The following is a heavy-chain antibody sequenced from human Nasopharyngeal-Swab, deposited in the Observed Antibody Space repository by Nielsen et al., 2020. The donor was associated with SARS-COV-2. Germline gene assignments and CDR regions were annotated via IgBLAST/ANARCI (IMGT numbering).Heavy chain of an antibody. Sequence: SETLSLTCTVSGGSISSGDYYWSWIRQPPGKGLEWIGYIYYSGSTYYNPSLKSRVTISVDTSKNQFSLKLSPVTAADTAVYYCARAPVLPAATYYYYYMDVWGKGTTVTVSS. CDR1: GGSISSGDYY. CDR3: ARAPVLPAATYYYYYMDV. CDR2: IYYSGST. D-gene: IGHD2-2*01. J-gene: IGHJ6*03. V-gene: IGHV4-30-4*08.